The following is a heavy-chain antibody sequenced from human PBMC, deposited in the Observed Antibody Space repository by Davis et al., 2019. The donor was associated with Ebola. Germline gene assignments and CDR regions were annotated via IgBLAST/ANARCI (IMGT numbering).Heavy chain of an antibody. J-gene: IGHJ3*01. D-gene: IGHD3/OR15-3a*01. V-gene: IGHV1-18*01. Sequence: ASVKVSCKASGYTFTSYGISWVRQAPGQGLEWMGWISAYNGNTNYAQKFQGRVTMTRDTSTSTVYMELSSLRAEDTAFYYCARDDFVCINCHSTDDIFDLWGQGTMVTVSS. CDR1: GYTFTSYG. CDR3: ARDDFVCINCHSTDDIFDL. CDR2: ISAYNGNT.